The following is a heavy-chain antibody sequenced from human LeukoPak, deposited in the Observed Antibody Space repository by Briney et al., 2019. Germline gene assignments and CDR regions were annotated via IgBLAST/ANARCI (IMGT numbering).Heavy chain of an antibody. D-gene: IGHD6-13*01. J-gene: IGHJ4*02. CDR1: GFTFRTPC. CDR2: IKSKTDGGTT. Sequence: PGGSLRLSCAASGFTFRTPCMGWVPRAPGKGLEWVGRIKSKTDGGTTDYAAPVKGRFTISRDDSKNTLYLQMNSLKTEDTAVYYCTTAGYSRYAGGQGTLVTVSS. CDR3: TTAGYSRYA. V-gene: IGHV3-15*01.